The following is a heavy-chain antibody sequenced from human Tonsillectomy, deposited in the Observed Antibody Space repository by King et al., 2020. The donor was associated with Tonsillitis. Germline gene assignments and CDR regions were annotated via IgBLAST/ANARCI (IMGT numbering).Heavy chain of an antibody. J-gene: IGHJ4*02. D-gene: IGHD6-6*01. CDR3: ARDVQYSSRGGFDY. CDR1: GFTFGSYS. Sequence: VQLVESGGGLVQPGGSLRLSCAASGFTFGSYSMNWVRQAPGKGLEWVSYISSSSSIRYYADSVKGRFTISRDKAKNSLYLQMNSLRAEDTAVYYCARDVQYSSRGGFDYWGQGTLVTVSS. CDR2: ISSSSSIR. V-gene: IGHV3-48*01.